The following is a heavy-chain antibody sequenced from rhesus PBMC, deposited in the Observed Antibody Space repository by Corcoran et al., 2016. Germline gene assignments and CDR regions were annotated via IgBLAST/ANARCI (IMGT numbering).Heavy chain of an antibody. CDR1: GFTFSDYY. V-gene: IGHV3S22*01. CDR2: MKNKTKGGTA. J-gene: IGHJ3*01. D-gene: IGHD1-1*01. CDR3: ARKLRGYAFDF. Sequence: EVQLVESGGGLVQPGGSLRLPCAASGFTFSDYYMSWVRQAPGNGPEWVGFMKNKTKGGTAEYAASVKGRFTISRDDSKSIASLQMNSLKTEDTAVYYCARKLRGYAFDFWGQGLRVTVSS.